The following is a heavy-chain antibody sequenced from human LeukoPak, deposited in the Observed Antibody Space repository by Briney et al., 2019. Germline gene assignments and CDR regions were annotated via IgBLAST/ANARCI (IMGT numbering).Heavy chain of an antibody. CDR3: ARGHVPGSVRHWDY. CDR1: EFTFSNYW. CDR2: IIGDGSSI. V-gene: IGHV3-74*01. Sequence: GGSLRLSCVGPEFTFSNYWMHWVRHAPGRGLEWVARIIGDGSSISYADSVKGRFTISRDNTKNTLYLQMNSLRAEDTAVYYCARGHVPGSVRHWDYWGQGTLATVAS. J-gene: IGHJ4*02. D-gene: IGHD3-10*01.